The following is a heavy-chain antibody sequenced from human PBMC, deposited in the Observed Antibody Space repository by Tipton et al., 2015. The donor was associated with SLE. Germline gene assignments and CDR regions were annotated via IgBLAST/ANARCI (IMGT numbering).Heavy chain of an antibody. D-gene: IGHD2-8*01. V-gene: IGHV3-64*01. J-gene: IGHJ4*02. CDR2: ISSNGGST. Sequence: SLRLSCAASGFTFSSYAMHWVRQAPGKGLEYVSAISSNGGSTYYANSVKGRFTISRDNSKNTLYLQMGSLRAEDMAVYYCARGGWSNGDSLGYWGQGTLVTVSS. CDR3: ARGGWSNGDSLGY. CDR1: GFTFSSYA.